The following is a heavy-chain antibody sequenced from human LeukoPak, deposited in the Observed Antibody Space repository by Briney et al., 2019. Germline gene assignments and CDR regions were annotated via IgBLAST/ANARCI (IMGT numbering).Heavy chain of an antibody. D-gene: IGHD4/OR15-4a*01. CDR1: GFPFSSYA. J-gene: IGHJ3*02. CDR3: ADPNGNAFYI. Sequence: AGGPLRLSCAASGFPFSSYAMSWVAQAPGKGLEWFSCICGRGGSPYYAASVTGRFTISRDNSKITLYLQMNSLRAEDTAVYYCADPNGNAFYIWGQGTMVTVSS. CDR2: ICGRGGSP. V-gene: IGHV3-23*01.